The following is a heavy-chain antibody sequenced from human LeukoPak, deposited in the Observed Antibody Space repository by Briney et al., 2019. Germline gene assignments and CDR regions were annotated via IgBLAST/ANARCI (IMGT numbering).Heavy chain of an antibody. CDR3: ARGGIRWAHYMDV. CDR2: ISASGGST. CDR1: GFTLSSYA. V-gene: IGHV3-23*01. J-gene: IGHJ6*03. Sequence: GGSLRLSCAASGFTLSSYAMSWVRQAPGKGLEWVSSISASGGSTNYADSVKGRFTISRDNSKNTVYLQMNSLRAEDTAVYYCARGGIRWAHYMDVWGKGTTVTVSS. D-gene: IGHD3-10*01.